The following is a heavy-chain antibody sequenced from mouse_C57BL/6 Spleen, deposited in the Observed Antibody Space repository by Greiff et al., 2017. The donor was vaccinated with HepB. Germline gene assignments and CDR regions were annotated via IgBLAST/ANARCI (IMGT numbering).Heavy chain of an antibody. V-gene: IGHV1-59*01. CDR1: GYTFTSYW. J-gene: IGHJ2*01. Sequence: QVQLQQPGAELVRPGTSVKLSCKASGYTFTSYWMHWVKKRPGQGLEWIGVIDPSDSYTNYNQKFKGKATLTVDTSSSTAYMQLSSLTSEDSAVYYCARGTTVVAFDYWGQGTTLTVSS. CDR2: IDPSDSYT. D-gene: IGHD1-1*01. CDR3: ARGTTVVAFDY.